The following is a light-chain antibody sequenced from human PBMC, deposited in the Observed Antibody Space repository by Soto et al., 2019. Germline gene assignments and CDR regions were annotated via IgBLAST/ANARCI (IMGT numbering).Light chain of an antibody. CDR3: QKYGSARWM. Sequence: EIVLTQSPDTLSLFPGARATLSCRASQSVSSTYLAWHQQKLGQAPRLLIFGASSRATGIPDRFSGSGSGTDFTVTRSRLEPEDFAVYYCQKYGSARWMFGQGTKVEIK. J-gene: IGKJ1*01. CDR2: GAS. V-gene: IGKV3-20*01. CDR1: QSVSSTY.